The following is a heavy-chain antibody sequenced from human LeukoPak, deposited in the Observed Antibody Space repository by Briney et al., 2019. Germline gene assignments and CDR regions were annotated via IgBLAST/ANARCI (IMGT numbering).Heavy chain of an antibody. CDR2: MNPNSGNT. CDR1: GGTFSSYA. D-gene: IGHD2/OR15-2a*01. V-gene: IGHV1-8*02. Sequence: ASVKVSCKASGGTFSSYAISWVRQATGQGLEWMGWMNPNSGNTGYAQKFQGRVTMTRNTSISTAYMELSSLRSEDTAVYYCARALTRFLPTPWGQGTLVTVSS. CDR3: ARALTRFLPTP. J-gene: IGHJ5*02.